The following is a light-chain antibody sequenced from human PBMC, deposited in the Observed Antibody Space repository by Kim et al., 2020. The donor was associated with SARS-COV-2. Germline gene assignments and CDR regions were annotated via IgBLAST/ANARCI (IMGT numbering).Light chain of an antibody. CDR2: QDS. V-gene: IGLV3-1*01. CDR3: QAWDSSTVV. CDR1: KLGDKY. J-gene: IGLJ2*01. Sequence: GSPVQTASITCSGDKLGDKYACWYQQKPGQSPVLVIYQDSKRPSGIPERFSGSNSGNTATLTISGTQAMDEADYYCQAWDSSTVVFGGGTQLTVL.